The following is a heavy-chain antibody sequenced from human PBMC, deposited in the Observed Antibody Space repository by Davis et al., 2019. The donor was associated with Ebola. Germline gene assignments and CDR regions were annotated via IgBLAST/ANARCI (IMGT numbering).Heavy chain of an antibody. CDR3: ARGGEAFNWHSDYFDY. J-gene: IGHJ4*02. D-gene: IGHD3-16*01. CDR1: GYTLTELS. V-gene: IGHV1-24*01. Sequence: ASVKVSCKVSGYTLTELSMHWVRQAPGKGLEWMGGFDPEDGETIYAQKFQGRVTMTRDTSTSTVYMELNSLRAEDTAVYYCARGGEAFNWHSDYFDYWGQGILVTVSS. CDR2: FDPEDGET.